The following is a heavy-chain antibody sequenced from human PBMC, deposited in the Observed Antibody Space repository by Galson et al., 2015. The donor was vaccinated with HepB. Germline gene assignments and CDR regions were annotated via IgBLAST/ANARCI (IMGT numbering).Heavy chain of an antibody. V-gene: IGHV2-70*11. CDR3: ARSYSSSWYWDFDY. CDR1: GFSLSTSGMC. CDR2: IDWDDDK. Sequence: PALVKPPQTLTLTCTFSGFSLSTSGMCVSWIRQPPGKALEWLARIDWDDDKYYSTSLKTRLTISKDTSKNQVVLTMTNMDPVDTATYYCARSYSSSWYWDFDYWGQGTLVTVSS. J-gene: IGHJ4*02. D-gene: IGHD6-13*01.